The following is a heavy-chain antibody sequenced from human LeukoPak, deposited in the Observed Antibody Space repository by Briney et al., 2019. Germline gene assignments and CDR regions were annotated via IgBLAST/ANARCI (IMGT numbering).Heavy chain of an antibody. V-gene: IGHV3-48*03. CDR1: GFTFSSYE. CDR2: ISSSGSTI. Sequence: PGGSLRLSCAASGFTFSSYEMNWVRQAPGKGLEWVSYISSSGSTIYYADSVKGRFTISRDNAKNSLYLQMNSLRAEDTAVYYCARAAPYTIFGVGNAFDIWGQGTMVTVSS. CDR3: ARAAPYTIFGVGNAFDI. J-gene: IGHJ3*02. D-gene: IGHD3-3*01.